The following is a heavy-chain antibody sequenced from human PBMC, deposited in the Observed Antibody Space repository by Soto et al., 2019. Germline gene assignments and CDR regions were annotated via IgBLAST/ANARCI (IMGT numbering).Heavy chain of an antibody. CDR1: GYTFTSYA. J-gene: IGHJ4*02. CDR2: INAGNGNT. Sequence: ASVKVSCEASGYTFTSYAIHWVRQAPGQRLEWMGWINAGNGNTKYSQKFQGRVTITRDTSASTAYMELSSLRSEDTAVYYCARDLAPISYDFWSGYPRDFDYWGQGTLVTVSS. V-gene: IGHV1-3*01. D-gene: IGHD3-3*01. CDR3: ARDLAPISYDFWSGYPRDFDY.